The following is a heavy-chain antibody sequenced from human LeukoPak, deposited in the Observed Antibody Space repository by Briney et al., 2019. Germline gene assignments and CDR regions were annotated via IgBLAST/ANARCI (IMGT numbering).Heavy chain of an antibody. D-gene: IGHD6-19*01. CDR2: INHSGST. CDR1: GGSFSGYY. V-gene: IGHV4-34*01. CDR3: ARDSAVGGTGYFDY. Sequence: PSETLSLTCAVYGGSFSGYYWSWIRQPPGKGLEWIGEINHSGSTNYNPSLKSRVTISVDTSKNQFSLKLSSVTAADTAVYYCARDSAVGGTGYFDYWGQGTLVTVSS. J-gene: IGHJ4*02.